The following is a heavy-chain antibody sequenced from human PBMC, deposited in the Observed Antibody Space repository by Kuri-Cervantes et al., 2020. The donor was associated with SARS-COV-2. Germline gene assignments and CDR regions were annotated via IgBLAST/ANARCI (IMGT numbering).Heavy chain of an antibody. Sequence: GGSLRLSCAASGFTFSSYEMNWVRQTPGKGLEWVSYISSTGDTIYYADFVKGRFTISRDNAKNSLYLQMNSLRAEDTAVYYCTRWRVGAKTWGQGTLVTVSS. CDR3: TRWRVGAKT. CDR1: GFTFSSYE. D-gene: IGHD1-26*01. J-gene: IGHJ4*02. V-gene: IGHV3-48*03. CDR2: ISSTGDTI.